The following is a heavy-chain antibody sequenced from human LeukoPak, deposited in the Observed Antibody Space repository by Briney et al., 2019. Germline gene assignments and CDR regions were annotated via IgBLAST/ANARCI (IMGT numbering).Heavy chain of an antibody. J-gene: IGHJ6*03. D-gene: IGHD5-18*01. CDR3: ARDGYSYLLRHKDYYYYYMDV. V-gene: IGHV1-69*06. Sequence: ASVKVSCKASGGTFSSYAISWVRQAPGQGLEWMGGIIPIFGTANYAQKFQGRVTITADKSTSTAYTELSSLRSEDTAVYYCARDGYSYLLRHKDYYYYYMDVWGKGTTVTVSS. CDR1: GGTFSSYA. CDR2: IIPIFGTA.